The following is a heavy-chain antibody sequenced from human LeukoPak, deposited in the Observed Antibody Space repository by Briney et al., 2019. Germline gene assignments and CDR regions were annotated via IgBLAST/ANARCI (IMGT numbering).Heavy chain of an antibody. Sequence: SVKVSCKASGGTFSSYAISWVRQAPGQGLEWMGGIIPIFGTANYAQKFQGRVTMTEDTSTDTAYMELSSLRSEDTAVYYCATTPTGLRFDYWGQGTLVTVSS. J-gene: IGHJ4*02. CDR3: ATTPTGLRFDY. CDR1: GGTFSSYA. D-gene: IGHD1-1*01. CDR2: IIPIFGTA. V-gene: IGHV1-69*06.